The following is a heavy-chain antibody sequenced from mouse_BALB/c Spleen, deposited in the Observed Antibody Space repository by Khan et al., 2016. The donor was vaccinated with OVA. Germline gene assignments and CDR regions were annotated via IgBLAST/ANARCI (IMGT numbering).Heavy chain of an antibody. CDR2: IWGGGGT. J-gene: IGHJ4*01. CDR3: ARSYYRYDGYYAMDY. Sequence: QVQLKESGPGLVAPSQSLSITCTVSGFSLSRYNIHWVRQPPGKGLEWLGMIWGGGGTEYNSTLKSRLSISKDNSKSQVFLKKNSLQTDDSAMYYCARSYYRYDGYYAMDYWGQGTSVTVSS. D-gene: IGHD2-14*01. CDR1: GFSLSRYN. V-gene: IGHV2-6-4*01.